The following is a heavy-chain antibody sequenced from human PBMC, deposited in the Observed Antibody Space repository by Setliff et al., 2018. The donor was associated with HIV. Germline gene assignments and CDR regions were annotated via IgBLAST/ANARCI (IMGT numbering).Heavy chain of an antibody. Sequence: SETLSLTCTVSGGSIGSDDYYWSWIRQPPGKGLEWIGFVSYTGTTRYSPSLKSRITISIDTSKNQFSLQLSSVTAADTAVCYCARLSTTSRDFDSWGQGTLVTVSS. CDR3: ARLSTTSRDFDS. CDR1: GGSIGSDDYY. D-gene: IGHD3-10*01. J-gene: IGHJ4*02. V-gene: IGHV4-30-4*01. CDR2: VSYTGTT.